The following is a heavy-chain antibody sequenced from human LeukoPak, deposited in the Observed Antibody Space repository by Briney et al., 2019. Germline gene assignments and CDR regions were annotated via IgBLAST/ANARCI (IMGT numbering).Heavy chain of an antibody. J-gene: IGHJ4*02. CDR2: IIPILGIA. V-gene: IGHV1-69*04. Sequence: SVKVSCKASGGTFSSYAISWVRQAPGQGLEWMGRIIPILGIANYAQKFQGRVTITADKSTSTAYMELSSLRSEDTAVYYCARERLRGRVLDYWGQGTLVTVSS. CDR3: ARERLRGRVLDY. D-gene: IGHD3-3*01. CDR1: GGTFSSYA.